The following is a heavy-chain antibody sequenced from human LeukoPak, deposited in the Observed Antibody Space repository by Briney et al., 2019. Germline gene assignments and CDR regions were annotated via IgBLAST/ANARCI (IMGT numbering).Heavy chain of an antibody. CDR3: ARVEATMVRGHDY. CDR2: ISFSSATI. V-gene: IGHV3-48*04. CDR1: GFTFSSYS. Sequence: PGGSLRLSCEASGFTFSSYSMNWVRQAPGKGLEWVSYISFSSATIHYADSVKGRFTVSRDNAKNSLYLQVNSLRADDTAVYYCARVEATMVRGHDYWGQGTLVTVSS. D-gene: IGHD3-10*01. J-gene: IGHJ4*02.